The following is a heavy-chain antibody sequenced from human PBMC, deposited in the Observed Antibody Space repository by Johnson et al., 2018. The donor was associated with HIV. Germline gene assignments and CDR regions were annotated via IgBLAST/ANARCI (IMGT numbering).Heavy chain of an antibody. CDR2: INWNGDNT. J-gene: IGHJ3*01. D-gene: IGHD3-22*01. CDR1: GFTFDDYG. CDR3: ARFLGYYDSNGYYFGDGLDV. Sequence: MLLVESGGNVVRPGGSLRLSCTASGFTFDDYGMSWVRQVPGKGLEWVSGINWNGDNTGYADSLKGRFTISRDNAKNSLYLQMNSLEAEDTAWYYCARFLGYYDSNGYYFGDGLDVWGRGTMVTVSS. V-gene: IGHV3-20*04.